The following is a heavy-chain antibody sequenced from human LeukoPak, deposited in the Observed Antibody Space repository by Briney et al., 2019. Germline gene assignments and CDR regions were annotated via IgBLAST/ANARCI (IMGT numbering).Heavy chain of an antibody. D-gene: IGHD4-17*01. CDR1: GGSISSYY. CDR2: IYTSGST. V-gene: IGHV4-4*07. J-gene: IGHJ3*02. Sequence: PSETLSLTCTVSGGSISSYYWSWIRQPAGKRLEWIGRIYTSGSTNYNPSLKSRVTMSVDTAKNQFSLKLSSVTAADTAVYYCARDLDYGDYEYAFDIWGQGTMVTVSS. CDR3: ARDLDYGDYEYAFDI.